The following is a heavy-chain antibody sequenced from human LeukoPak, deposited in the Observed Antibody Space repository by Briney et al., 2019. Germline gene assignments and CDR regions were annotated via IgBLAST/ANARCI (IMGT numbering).Heavy chain of an antibody. J-gene: IGHJ6*02. CDR3: ARDPYSSGWPSYYYYGMDV. CDR1: GFTFSSYW. D-gene: IGHD6-19*01. V-gene: IGHV3-7*01. CDR2: IKQDGSEK. Sequence: PGASLRLSCAVSGFTFSSYWMSWVRQAPGQGLEWVANIKQDGSEKYYVDSVKGRFTISRDNAKNSLYLQMNSLRAEDTAVYYCARDPYSSGWPSYYYYGMDVWGQGTTVTVPS.